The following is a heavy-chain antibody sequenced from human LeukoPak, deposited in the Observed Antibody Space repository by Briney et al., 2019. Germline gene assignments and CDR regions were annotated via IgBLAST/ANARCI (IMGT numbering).Heavy chain of an antibody. CDR1: GFTFSSYG. Sequence: PGRSLRLSCAASGFTFSSYGMHWVRQAPGKGLEWVAVISYDGSNKYYADSVKGRFTISRDNSKNTQYLQMNSLRAEDTAVYYCAKDLIYGMDVWGQGTTVTVSS. CDR3: AKDLIYGMDV. CDR2: ISYDGSNK. V-gene: IGHV3-30*18. J-gene: IGHJ6*02.